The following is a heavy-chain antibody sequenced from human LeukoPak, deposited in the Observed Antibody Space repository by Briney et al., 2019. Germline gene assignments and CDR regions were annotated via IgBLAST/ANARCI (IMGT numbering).Heavy chain of an antibody. V-gene: IGHV3-33*01. CDR3: ARGGVIDAFDI. Sequence: GGSLRLSCAASGFTFSSYGMPWVRQAPGKGLEWVAVIWYDGSDEYYGDSVKGRFTISRDNPKSTLYLQMNSLRAEDTAVYYCARGGVIDAFDIWGQGTMVTVSS. D-gene: IGHD3-10*01. CDR2: IWYDGSDE. CDR1: GFTFSSYG. J-gene: IGHJ3*02.